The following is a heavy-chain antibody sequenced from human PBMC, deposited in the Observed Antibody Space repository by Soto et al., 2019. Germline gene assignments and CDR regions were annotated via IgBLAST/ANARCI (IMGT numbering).Heavy chain of an antibody. CDR2: INPYYDNT. V-gene: IGHV1-18*01. D-gene: IGHD1-1*01. Sequence: ASVKVSCKASGYNITMYRITWVRQAPGQGLEWMGWINPYYDNTNYAQKFQGRVTMTTDTITSTDAFTTTAYMELTSLTSDDTAVYFCAGDLGGATGFDPWGQGTLVTVSS. CDR3: AGDLGGATGFDP. J-gene: IGHJ5*02. CDR1: GYNITMYR.